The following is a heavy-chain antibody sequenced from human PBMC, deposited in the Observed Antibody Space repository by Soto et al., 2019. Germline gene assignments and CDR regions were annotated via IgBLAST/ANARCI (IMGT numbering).Heavy chain of an antibody. Sequence: AAVKVSCKASGCTFTSYGISWVRQAPGQGLEWMGWISAYNGNTNYAQKLQGRVTMTTDTSTSTAYMELRSLRSDDTAVYYCARERWLWFGELLRYGKGMDVWGQGTTVTVSS. CDR1: GCTFTSYG. V-gene: IGHV1-18*01. CDR2: ISAYNGNT. CDR3: ARERWLWFGELLRYGKGMDV. D-gene: IGHD3-10*01. J-gene: IGHJ6*02.